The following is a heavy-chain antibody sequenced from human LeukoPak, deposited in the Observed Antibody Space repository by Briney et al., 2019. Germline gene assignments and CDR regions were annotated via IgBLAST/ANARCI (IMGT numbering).Heavy chain of an antibody. V-gene: IGHV3-48*04. CDR2: IDRTSNNI. CDR3: ARAWGDGYNIPRGMDV. D-gene: IGHD5-24*01. CDR1: GFIFTDYS. J-gene: IGHJ6*02. Sequence: GGSLRLSCAASGFIFTDYSMNWVRQAPGKGLEWVSYIDRTSNNIYYPDSVKGRFTISRDNAKNSLYLQMNSLRAEDTAVYYCARAWGDGYNIPRGMDVWGQGTTVTVSS.